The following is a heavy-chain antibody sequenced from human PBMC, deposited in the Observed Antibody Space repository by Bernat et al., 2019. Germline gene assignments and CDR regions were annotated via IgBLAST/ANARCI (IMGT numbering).Heavy chain of an antibody. J-gene: IGHJ4*02. CDR1: GGTFSSYT. CDR2: IIPILGIA. CDR3: ARSPGDVEMATI. Sequence: QVQLVQSGAEVKKPGSSVKVSCKASGGTFSSYTISWVRQAPGQGLEWMGRIIPILGIANYAQKFQGRVTITADKSTSTAYMELSSLRSEDTAVYYCARSPGDVEMATIWGQGTLVTVSS. V-gene: IGHV1-69*02. D-gene: IGHD5-24*01.